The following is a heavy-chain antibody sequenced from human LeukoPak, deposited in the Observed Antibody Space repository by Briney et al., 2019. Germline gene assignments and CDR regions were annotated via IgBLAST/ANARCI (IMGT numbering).Heavy chain of an antibody. CDR2: IGTAGDT. Sequence: GGSLRLSCAASGFTFSSYDMHWVRQATGKGLEWASAIGTAGDTYYPGSVKGRFTISRENAKNSLYLQMNSLRAGDTAVYYCARGNRYGSGHHAFDIWGQGTMVTVSS. V-gene: IGHV3-13*04. J-gene: IGHJ3*02. CDR3: ARGNRYGSGHHAFDI. D-gene: IGHD3-10*01. CDR1: GFTFSSYD.